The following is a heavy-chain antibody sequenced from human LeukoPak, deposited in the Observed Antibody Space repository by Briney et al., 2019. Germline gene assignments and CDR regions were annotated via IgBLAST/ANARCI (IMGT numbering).Heavy chain of an antibody. V-gene: IGHV3-23*01. CDR1: GFTFSSYA. Sequence: GGSLRLSCAASGFTFSSYAMSWVRQAPGKGLEWVSAIGGSGGSTYYADSVKGRFTISRDNSKNTLYLQMNSLRAEDTAVYYCAKPRLKSGYYLFDYWGQGTLVTVSS. CDR2: IGGSGGST. CDR3: AKPRLKSGYYLFDY. D-gene: IGHD3-22*01. J-gene: IGHJ4*02.